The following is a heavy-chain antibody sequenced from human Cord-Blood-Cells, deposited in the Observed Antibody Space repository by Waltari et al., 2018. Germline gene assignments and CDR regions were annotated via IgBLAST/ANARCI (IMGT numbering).Heavy chain of an antibody. CDR3: AKVVLLWFRESELDY. J-gene: IGHJ4*02. CDR2: ISGSGGST. V-gene: IGHV3-23*01. D-gene: IGHD3-10*01. Sequence: EVQLLESGGGLVQPGGSLRLSCAASGITFSSYAMSWVRQAPGKGLEWVSAISGSGGSTYYADSVKGRFTISRDNSKNTLYLQMNSLRAEDTAVYYCAKVVLLWFRESELDYWGQGTLVTVSS. CDR1: GITFSSYA.